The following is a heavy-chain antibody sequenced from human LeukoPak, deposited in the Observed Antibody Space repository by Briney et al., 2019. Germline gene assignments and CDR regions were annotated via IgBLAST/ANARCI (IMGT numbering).Heavy chain of an antibody. CDR2: IYTSGST. J-gene: IGHJ5*02. D-gene: IGHD3-22*01. V-gene: IGHV4-61*02. CDR1: GGSISSGSYY. CDR3: ARDRYYYDSSGYSVWFDP. Sequence: SETLSLTCTVSGGSISSGSYYWSWIRQPAGKGLEWIGRIYTSGSTNYNPSLKSRVTISVGTSKNQFSLKLSSVTAADTAVYYCARDRYYYDSSGYSVWFDPWGQGTLVTVSS.